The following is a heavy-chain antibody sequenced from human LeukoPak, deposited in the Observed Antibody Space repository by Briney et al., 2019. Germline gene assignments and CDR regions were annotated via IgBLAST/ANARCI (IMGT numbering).Heavy chain of an antibody. CDR1: GYSFTSYW. J-gene: IGHJ3*02. Sequence: GESLKISCKGSGYSFTSYWIGWVRQMPGKGLEWMGIIYPGDSDTRYSPSFQGQVTISADKSISTAYLQWSSLKASDTAMYYCARGGLAAAGSDAFDIWGQGTMVTVSS. D-gene: IGHD6-13*01. CDR2: IYPGDSDT. V-gene: IGHV5-51*01. CDR3: ARGGLAAAGSDAFDI.